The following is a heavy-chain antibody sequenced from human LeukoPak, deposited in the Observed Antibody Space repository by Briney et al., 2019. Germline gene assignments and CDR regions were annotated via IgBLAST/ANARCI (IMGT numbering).Heavy chain of an antibody. V-gene: IGHV1-18*01. D-gene: IGHD4-11*01. Sequence: ASVKVSCKASGYTFTSYGISWVRQAPGQGLEWMGWISAYNGNTNYAQKPQGRVTMTTDTSTSTAYMELRSLRSDDTAVYYCASSSPGSNYVFDSFDYWGQGTLVTVSS. J-gene: IGHJ4*02. CDR1: GYTFTSYG. CDR2: ISAYNGNT. CDR3: ASSSPGSNYVFDSFDY.